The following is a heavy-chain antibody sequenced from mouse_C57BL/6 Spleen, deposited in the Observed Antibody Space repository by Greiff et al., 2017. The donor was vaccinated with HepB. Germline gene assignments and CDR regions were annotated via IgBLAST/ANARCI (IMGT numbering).Heavy chain of an antibody. J-gene: IGHJ4*01. V-gene: IGHV1-81*01. Sequence: QVQLQQSGAELARPGASVKLSCKASGYTFTSYGISWVKQRTGQGLEWIGEIYPRSGNTYYNEKFKGKATLTADKSSSTAYMELRSLTSEDSAVYFCATTGRDYYAMDYWGQGTSVTVSS. CDR2: IYPRSGNT. D-gene: IGHD4-1*01. CDR3: ATTGRDYYAMDY. CDR1: GYTFTSYG.